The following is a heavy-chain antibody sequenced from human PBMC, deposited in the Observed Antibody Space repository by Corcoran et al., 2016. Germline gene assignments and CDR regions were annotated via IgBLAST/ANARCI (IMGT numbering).Heavy chain of an antibody. V-gene: IGHV4-59*01. Sequence: QVQLQESGPGLVKPSETLSLTCTVSGGSISSYYWSWIRQPPGKGLGWIGYIYYSGSTNYNPSLKSRVTISVDTSKNQFSLKLSSVTAADTAVYYCARGPATATWFDPWGQGTLVTVSS. CDR1: GGSISSYY. J-gene: IGHJ5*02. D-gene: IGHD2-15*01. CDR3: ARGPATATWFDP. CDR2: IYYSGST.